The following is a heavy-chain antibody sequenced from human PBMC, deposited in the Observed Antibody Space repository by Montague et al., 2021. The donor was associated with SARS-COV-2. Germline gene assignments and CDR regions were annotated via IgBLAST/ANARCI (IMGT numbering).Heavy chain of an antibody. J-gene: IGHJ6*02. CDR3: ARVGRQQLVRLSGMDV. Sequence: SETLSLTCTVSGGSISGSSYYWGWIRQPPGKGLEWIGSIYYSGSTYYNPSLKSRVTISVDTSKNQFSLKLSSVIAADTAVYYCARVGRQQLVRLSGMDVWGQGTTVTVSS. V-gene: IGHV4-39*07. D-gene: IGHD6-13*01. CDR1: GGSISGSSYY. CDR2: IYYSGST.